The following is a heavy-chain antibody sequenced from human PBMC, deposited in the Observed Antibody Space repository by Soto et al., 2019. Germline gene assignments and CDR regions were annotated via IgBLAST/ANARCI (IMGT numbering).Heavy chain of an antibody. J-gene: IGHJ3*02. V-gene: IGHV2-5*02. D-gene: IGHD3-22*01. Sequence: QITLKESGPTLVNPTQTLTLTCTFSGFSLSTSGVGVGWIRQPPGKALEWLALIYWDDDKRYSPSLKSRLTIAKDXXKXQXXLIMTNMDPVDTGTYYCAYRRIDSSGLWNHGAFDIWGQGTMVTVSS. CDR1: GFSLSTSGVG. CDR2: IYWDDDK. CDR3: AYRRIDSSGLWNHGAFDI.